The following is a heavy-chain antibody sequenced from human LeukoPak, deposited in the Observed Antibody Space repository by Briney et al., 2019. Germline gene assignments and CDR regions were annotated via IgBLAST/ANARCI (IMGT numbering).Heavy chain of an antibody. CDR2: IAPSVDIA. V-gene: IGHV1-69*02. CDR3: ATIVAAATNDAFGL. J-gene: IGHJ3*01. CDR1: GGTFRRHT. Sequence: SVKVSCKASGGTFRRHTIIWVRQAPGQGLEWMGRIAPSVDIANYAQKFQGRVTIIADKSTSTAYMDLSSLRSEDTAVYYCATIVAAATNDAFGLWGQGTMVTVSS. D-gene: IGHD1-26*01.